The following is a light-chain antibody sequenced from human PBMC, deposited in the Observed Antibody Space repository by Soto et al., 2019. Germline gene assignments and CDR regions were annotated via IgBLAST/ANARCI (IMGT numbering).Light chain of an antibody. V-gene: IGKV3-11*01. CDR2: DAS. Sequence: EIVLIQSPATLSLSPGERATLSSRASQSVGSYLAWYQHKPGQAPRLLISDASNRATGIPARFSGSGSGTDFTLTISSLEPEDFAVYYCQQRGNRPPWTFGQGTKVDI. CDR3: QQRGNRPPWT. J-gene: IGKJ1*01. CDR1: QSVGSY.